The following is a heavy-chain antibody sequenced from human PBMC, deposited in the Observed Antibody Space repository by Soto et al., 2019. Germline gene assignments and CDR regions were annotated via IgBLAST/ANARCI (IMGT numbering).Heavy chain of an antibody. CDR1: GGSVSGYY. V-gene: IGHV4-34*01. CDR2: INHSGST. CDR3: ARVRGYYYDSSGYRIWSDP. D-gene: IGHD3-22*01. Sequence: PSATLSLTCAVDGGSVSGYYWRWIRQPPGKGLEWICEINHSGSTNYNPALKSRVTIQVATSKNQFSLNLRSVTAADKAVHSCARVRGYYYDSSGYRIWSDPWGQGT. J-gene: IGHJ5*02.